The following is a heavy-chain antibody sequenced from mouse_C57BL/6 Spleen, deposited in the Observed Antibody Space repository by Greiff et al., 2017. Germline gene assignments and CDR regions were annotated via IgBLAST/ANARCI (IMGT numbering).Heavy chain of an antibody. CDR3: ARNWDNAMDY. Sequence: VQLQQPGAELVRPGTSVKLSCKASGYTFTSYWMHWVKQRPGQGLEWIGVIDPSDSYTNYKQKFKGKATLTVDTSSSTAYMQLSSLTSEDSAVYYCARNWDNAMDYWGQGTSVTVSS. CDR2: IDPSDSYT. CDR1: GYTFTSYW. V-gene: IGHV1-59*01. D-gene: IGHD4-1*01. J-gene: IGHJ4*01.